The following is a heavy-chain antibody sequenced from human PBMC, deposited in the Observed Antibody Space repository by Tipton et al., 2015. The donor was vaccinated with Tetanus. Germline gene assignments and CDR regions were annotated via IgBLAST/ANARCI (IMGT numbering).Heavy chain of an antibody. Sequence: TLSLTCAVSGGSISSSNWWSWVRQPPGKGLEWIGEIYHSGSTNYNPSLKSRVTISVDKSKNQFSLKLSSVTAADTAVYYCARVPGGPNRRQGPFDSSSIAARPFYYYYGMDVWGQGTTVTVSS. V-gene: IGHV4-4*02. J-gene: IGHJ6*02. CDR3: ARVPGGPNRRQGPFDSSSIAARPFYYYYGMDV. CDR2: IYHSGST. D-gene: IGHD6-6*01. CDR1: GGSISSSNW.